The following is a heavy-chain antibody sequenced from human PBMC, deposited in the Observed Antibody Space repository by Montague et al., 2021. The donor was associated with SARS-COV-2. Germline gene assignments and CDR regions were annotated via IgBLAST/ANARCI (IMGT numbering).Heavy chain of an antibody. CDR1: GDSISNYY. J-gene: IGHJ4*03. Sequence: SETLSLTCDVSGDSISNYYWSWIRQPPGKGLEWIGYVYYSGSTNYNPSLKSRVTLSVDTSRNYFSLKVSSVTAADTAIYYCAREHDNCSGGRCEDDFDVWGQGTMVTVSP. D-gene: IGHD6-19*01. CDR3: AREHDNCSGGRCEDDFDV. CDR2: VYYSGST. V-gene: IGHV4-59*12.